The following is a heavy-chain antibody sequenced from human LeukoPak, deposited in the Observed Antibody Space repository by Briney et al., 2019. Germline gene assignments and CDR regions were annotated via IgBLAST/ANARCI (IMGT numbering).Heavy chain of an antibody. Sequence: SATLSLTCAVSGSSISSGYYWGWHRQPPGKGREGIGSIYHSGSTYYNTSLKSRVTISVDTSKNQFSLKLSSVTAADTAVYYCARRGLDWGQGTLVTVSS. V-gene: IGHV4-38-2*01. CDR1: GSSISSGYY. D-gene: IGHD3-10*01. CDR3: ARRGLD. CDR2: IYHSGST. J-gene: IGHJ4*02.